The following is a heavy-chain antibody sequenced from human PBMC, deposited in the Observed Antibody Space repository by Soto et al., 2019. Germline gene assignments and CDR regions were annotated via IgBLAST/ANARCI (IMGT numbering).Heavy chain of an antibody. CDR1: GGSVTSGTYY. J-gene: IGHJ3*01. V-gene: IGHV4-61*01. CDR3: ASNGGGIRPA. CDR2: ISYSGST. D-gene: IGHD2-15*01. Sequence: PSETLSLTCTVSGGSVTSGTYYWSWIRQPPGKGLEWIGYISYSGSTNYNSSLKSRVTISKDTSENQFSLKLSSVTAADTAVYYCASNGGGIRPAWGQGTMVTVSS.